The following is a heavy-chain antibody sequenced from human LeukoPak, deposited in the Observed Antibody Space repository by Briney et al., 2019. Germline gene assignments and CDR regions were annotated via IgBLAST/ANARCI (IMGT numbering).Heavy chain of an antibody. J-gene: IGHJ3*02. CDR3: ARDTAVVPAAIWTNDAFDI. CDR1: GYSISSGYY. Sequence: SETLSLTCTVSGYSISSGYYWGWIRQPPGKGLEWIGSIYHSGSTYYNPSLKSRVTISVDTSKNQFSLKLSSVTAADTAVYYCARDTAVVPAAIWTNDAFDIWGQGTMVTVSS. V-gene: IGHV4-38-2*02. D-gene: IGHD2-2*02. CDR2: IYHSGST.